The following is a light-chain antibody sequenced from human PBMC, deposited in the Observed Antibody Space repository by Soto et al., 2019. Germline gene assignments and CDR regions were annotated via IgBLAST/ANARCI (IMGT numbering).Light chain of an antibody. V-gene: IGKV3-15*01. CDR1: QSVSSN. CDR3: QQYNNWPYT. Sequence: EIVMTQSPATLSVSPGERAALSCRASQSVSSNFAWYQQKPGQAPRRLIYGASTRATGIPARFSGGGSGTDFTLTISSLQSEGFLVYYCQQYNNWPYTFGQGTKLEIK. CDR2: GAS. J-gene: IGKJ2*01.